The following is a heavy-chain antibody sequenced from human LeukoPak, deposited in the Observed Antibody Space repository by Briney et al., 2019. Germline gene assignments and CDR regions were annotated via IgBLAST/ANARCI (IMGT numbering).Heavy chain of an antibody. D-gene: IGHD3-3*01. Sequence: SETLSLTCAVYGGSFSGYYWSWIRQPPGKGLEWIGEINHSGSTNYNPSLKSRVTISVDTSKNQFSLRRSSVTAADTAVYYCARGDFWSGYDYWGQGTLVTVSS. CDR3: ARGDFWSGYDY. CDR1: GGSFSGYY. J-gene: IGHJ4*02. CDR2: INHSGST. V-gene: IGHV4-34*01.